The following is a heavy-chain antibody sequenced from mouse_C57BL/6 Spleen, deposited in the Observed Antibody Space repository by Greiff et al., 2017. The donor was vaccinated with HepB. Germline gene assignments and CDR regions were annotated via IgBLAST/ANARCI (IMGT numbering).Heavy chain of an antibody. CDR2: IYPRDGST. CDR3: AREGIYYGYDDAMDY. D-gene: IGHD2-2*01. V-gene: IGHV1-85*01. CDR1: GYTFTSYD. J-gene: IGHJ4*01. Sequence: QVQLKESGPELVKPGASVKLSCKASGYTFTSYDINWVKQRPGQGLEWIGWIYPRDGSTKYNEKFKGKATLTVDTSSSTAYMELHSLTSEDSAVYFCAREGIYYGYDDAMDYWGQGTSVTVSS.